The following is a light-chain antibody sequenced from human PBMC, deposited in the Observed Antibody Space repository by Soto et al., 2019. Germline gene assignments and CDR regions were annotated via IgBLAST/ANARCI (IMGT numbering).Light chain of an antibody. V-gene: IGKV2-40*01. Sequence: DIVMTQTPPSLPVTPGEPASISCSSSRTVFNSNDGNTYLDWYLQKPGQSPQLRXYTLSSRASGVPDRFSGSGSGSAFTLEISRVEAEDVGIYYCMQRLEFPITFGQGTRLE. CDR3: MQRLEFPIT. J-gene: IGKJ5*01. CDR1: RTVFNSNDGNTY. CDR2: TLS.